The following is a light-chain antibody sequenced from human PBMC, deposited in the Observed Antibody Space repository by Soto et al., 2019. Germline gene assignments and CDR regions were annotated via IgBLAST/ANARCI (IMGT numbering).Light chain of an antibody. J-gene: IGLJ2*01. CDR3: QSYDSSTVV. Sequence: NFMLTQPHSVSESPGKTVTIYCTRSSGSIASNDVQWYQQRPGSATTTVIYENNQRHSGVPDRFSGSTDGSSNSASRTSSGLQTEDEADYYCQSYDSSTVVFGGGTKLTVL. V-gene: IGLV6-57*04. CDR2: ENN. CDR1: SGSIASND.